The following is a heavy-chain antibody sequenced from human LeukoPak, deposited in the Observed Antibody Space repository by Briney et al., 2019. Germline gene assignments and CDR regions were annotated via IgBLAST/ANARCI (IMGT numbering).Heavy chain of an antibody. Sequence: ASVKVSCKASGYTFTDYYMHWVQQAPGKGLEWMGRVDPEDGETIYAENFQGRVTITADTSTDTAYMELSSLRSEDTAVYYCATGGTSFYYYYMDVWGKGTTVTVSS. CDR3: ATGGTSFYYYYMDV. CDR1: GYTFTDYY. D-gene: IGHD2-2*01. V-gene: IGHV1-69-2*01. CDR2: VDPEDGET. J-gene: IGHJ6*03.